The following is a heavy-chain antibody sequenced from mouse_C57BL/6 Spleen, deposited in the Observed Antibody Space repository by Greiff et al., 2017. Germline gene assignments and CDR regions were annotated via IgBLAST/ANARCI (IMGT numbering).Heavy chain of an antibody. CDR2: IYPGSGST. Sequence: QVHVKQPGAELVKPGASVKMSCKASGYTFTSYWITWVKQRPGQGLEWIGDIYPGSGSTNYNEKFKSKATLTVDTSSSTAYMQLSSLTSEDAAVYYCARGSSYPWYFDVWGTGTTGTVSS. D-gene: IGHD1-1*01. V-gene: IGHV1-55*01. J-gene: IGHJ1*03. CDR1: GYTFTSYW. CDR3: ARGSSYPWYFDV.